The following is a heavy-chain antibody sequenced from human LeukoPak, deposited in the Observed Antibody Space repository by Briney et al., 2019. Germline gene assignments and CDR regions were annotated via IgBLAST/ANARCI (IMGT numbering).Heavy chain of an antibody. CDR3: ARPLLYDSSGYYAFDY. J-gene: IGHJ4*02. CDR2: IYYSGST. V-gene: IGHV4-39*01. CDR1: GGSISSSSYY. D-gene: IGHD3-22*01. Sequence: SETLSLTCQVSGGSISSSSYYWGWIRQPPGKGLEWIGSIYYSGSTYYNPSLKSRVTISVDTSKNQFSLKLSSVTAADTAVYYCARPLLYDSSGYYAFDYWGQGTLVTVSS.